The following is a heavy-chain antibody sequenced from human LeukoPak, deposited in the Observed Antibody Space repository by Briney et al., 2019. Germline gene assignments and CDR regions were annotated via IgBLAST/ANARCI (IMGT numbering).Heavy chain of an antibody. CDR3: ARVIAAAGYYYYYYMDV. CDR2: ISAYNGNT. CDR1: GYTFTSYG. J-gene: IGHJ6*03. D-gene: IGHD6-13*01. V-gene: IGHV1-18*01. Sequence: ASVKVSCKASGYTFTSYGISWVRQAPGQGLEWMGWISAYNGNTNYAQKLQGRVTMTTDTSTSTAYMELRSLRSDDTAVYYCARVIAAAGYYYYYYMDVWGKGTTVTVSS.